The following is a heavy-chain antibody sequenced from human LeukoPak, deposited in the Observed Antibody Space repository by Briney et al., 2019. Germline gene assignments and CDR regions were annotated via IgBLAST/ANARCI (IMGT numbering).Heavy chain of an antibody. CDR3: ARVFTMVRGVIGAFDI. D-gene: IGHD3-10*01. Sequence: GGSLRLSCAASGFTFSSYSMNWVRQAPGKGLEWVSSISSSSSYIYYADSAKGRFTITRDNAKNSLYLQMNSLRAEDTAVYYCARVFTMVRGVIGAFDIWGQGTMVTVSS. V-gene: IGHV3-21*01. J-gene: IGHJ3*02. CDR2: ISSSSSYI. CDR1: GFTFSSYS.